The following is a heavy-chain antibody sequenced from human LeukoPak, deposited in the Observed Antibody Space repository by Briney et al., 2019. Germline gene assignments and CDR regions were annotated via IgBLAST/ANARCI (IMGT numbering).Heavy chain of an antibody. CDR3: AKHLTNAYYDMIWFDP. CDR1: GGSISNHY. CDR2: IYYSGST. D-gene: IGHD3-22*01. J-gene: IGHJ5*02. V-gene: IGHV4-59*11. Sequence: SETLSLTCTVSGGSISNHYWSWIRQAPGKGLEWIGYIYYSGSTNYNPSVKSRVTISVDTSKNQFSLRLTSVTAADTAVYYCAKHLTNAYYDMIWFDPWGQGTLVTASS.